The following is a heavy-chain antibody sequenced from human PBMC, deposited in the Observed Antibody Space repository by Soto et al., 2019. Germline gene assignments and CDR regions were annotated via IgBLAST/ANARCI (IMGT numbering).Heavy chain of an antibody. D-gene: IGHD3-22*01. CDR2: IYPGDSDT. CDR1: GYSFTSYW. V-gene: IGHV5-51*01. J-gene: IGHJ6*02. Sequence: PGESLKISCKGSGYSFTSYWIGWVRQMPGKGLEWMGIIYPGDSDTRYSPSFQGQVTISADKSISTAYLQWSSLKASDTAMYYCARSITMTYYYYGMDVWGQGTTVTVSS. CDR3: ARSITMTYYYYGMDV.